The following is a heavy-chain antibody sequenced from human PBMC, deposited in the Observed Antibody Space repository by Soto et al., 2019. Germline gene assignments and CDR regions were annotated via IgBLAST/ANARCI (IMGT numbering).Heavy chain of an antibody. CDR3: ARDLSSGYDSYYFDY. V-gene: IGHV1-46*01. D-gene: IGHD3-22*01. CDR2: INPNGGST. J-gene: IGHJ4*02. Sequence: ASVKLSCKASGYTFTSYYMHWVRQAPGQGLEWMGIINPNGGSTTYAQQFQGRVTMTRDTSASTVYMELSSLRSEDTAVYFCARDLSSGYDSYYFDYWGQGTLVTVSS. CDR1: GYTFTSYY.